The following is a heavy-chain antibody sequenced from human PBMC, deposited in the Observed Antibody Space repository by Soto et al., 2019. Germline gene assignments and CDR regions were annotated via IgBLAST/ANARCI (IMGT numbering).Heavy chain of an antibody. D-gene: IGHD4-4*01. V-gene: IGHV3-53*02. CDR1: GFTVSSNY. CDR3: ATFTVTSYYYYFYGMDV. CDR2: IYSGGST. J-gene: IGHJ6*02. Sequence: EVQLVETGGGLIQPGGSLRLSCAASGFTVSSNYMSWVRQAPGRGLEWVSIIYSGGSTYYADSVKGRFTISRDISKNTLYLQKNSLRAEDSAMYYCATFTVTSYYYYFYGMDVWGQGTTVTVSS.